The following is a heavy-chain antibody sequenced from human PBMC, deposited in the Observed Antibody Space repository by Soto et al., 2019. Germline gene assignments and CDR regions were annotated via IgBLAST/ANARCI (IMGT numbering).Heavy chain of an antibody. CDR2: INAGNGAT. Sequence: ASVRVSCKASGYTFIYSAIHWVRQAPGQRLEWMGWINAGNGATKYSKKFQGRVTITRDTSASEVYMELSSVRSEDTAVYYCARDMEGARRAFDFWCQGTMGTVSS. J-gene: IGHJ3*01. CDR3: ARDMEGARRAFDF. D-gene: IGHD1-26*01. V-gene: IGHV1-3*01. CDR1: GYTFIYSA.